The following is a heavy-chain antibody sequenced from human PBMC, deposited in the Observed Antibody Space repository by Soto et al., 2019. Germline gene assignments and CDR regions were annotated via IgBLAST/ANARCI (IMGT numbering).Heavy chain of an antibody. Sequence: QVQLQESGPGLVKPSETLSLTCTVSGGSTNSNYWTWIRQPPGKGLEWIGFIHHSGITNYNPSLKSRVTISVDTSKNLFSLQMSSVTAADTAVFYCARVSGATISYWGQGTLVTVSS. CDR3: ARVSGATISY. D-gene: IGHD1-26*01. V-gene: IGHV4-59*01. CDR1: GGSTNSNY. CDR2: IHHSGIT. J-gene: IGHJ4*02.